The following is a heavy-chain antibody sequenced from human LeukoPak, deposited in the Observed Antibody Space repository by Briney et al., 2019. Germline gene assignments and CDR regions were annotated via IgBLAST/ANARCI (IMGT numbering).Heavy chain of an antibody. V-gene: IGHV1-8*01. CDR1: GYTFTSYD. CDR2: MNPNSGNT. J-gene: IGHJ4*02. CDR3: ARGSRLVMTATDY. D-gene: IGHD3-9*01. Sequence: ASVKVSCKASGYTFTSYDINWVRQATGQGLEWMGRMNPNSGNTGYAQKFQGRVTMTRNTSISTAYMELSSLRSEDTAVYYCARGSRLVMTATDYWGQGTLVTVSS.